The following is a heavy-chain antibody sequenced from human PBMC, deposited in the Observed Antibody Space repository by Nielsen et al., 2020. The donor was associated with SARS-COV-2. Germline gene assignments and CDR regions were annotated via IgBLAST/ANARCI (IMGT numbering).Heavy chain of an antibody. CDR2: IYYSGST. CDR1: GGSISSSSYY. V-gene: IGHV4-39*01. CDR3: ARFPRRGYGYGYTYYYGMDV. D-gene: IGHD5-18*01. J-gene: IGHJ6*02. Sequence: GSLRLSCTVSGGSISSSSYYWGWIRQPPGKGLEWIGSIYYSGSTYYNPSLKSRVTISVDTSKNQFSLKLSSVTAADTAVYYCARFPRRGYGYGYTYYYGMDVWGQGTTVTVSS.